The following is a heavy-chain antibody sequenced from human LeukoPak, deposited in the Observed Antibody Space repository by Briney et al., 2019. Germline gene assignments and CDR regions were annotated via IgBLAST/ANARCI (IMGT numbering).Heavy chain of an antibody. V-gene: IGHV3-48*03. CDR2: ISSSGLTI. Sequence: PGGSVRLSCAASGFTFSSYEMNWVRQAPGKGLEWVSYISSSGLTIDYADSVKGRFTISRDNAKNSLYLQMNSLRAEDTAVYYCARDPSLDYWGQGTLVTVSS. J-gene: IGHJ4*02. CDR1: GFTFSSYE. CDR3: ARDPSLDY.